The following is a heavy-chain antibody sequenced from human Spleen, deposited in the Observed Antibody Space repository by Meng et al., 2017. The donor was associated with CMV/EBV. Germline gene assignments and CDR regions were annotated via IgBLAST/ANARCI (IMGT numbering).Heavy chain of an antibody. CDR3: ARDGSRVCSSTSCYYRT. V-gene: IGHV3-21*01. CDR2: ISGCSSYI. Sequence: GGSLRLSCAASGFTFSSYSMNWVRQAPGKGLEWVSSISGCSSYIYYADSVKGRFTISRDNAKNSLYLQMNSLGAEDMAVYYCARDGSRVCSSTSCYYRTWGQGTLVTVSS. CDR1: GFTFSSYS. D-gene: IGHD2-2*01. J-gene: IGHJ5*02.